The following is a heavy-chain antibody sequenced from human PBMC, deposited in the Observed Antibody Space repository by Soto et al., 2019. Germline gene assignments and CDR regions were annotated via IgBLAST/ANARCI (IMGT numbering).Heavy chain of an antibody. J-gene: IGHJ5*02. CDR3: AKAAAGTSTFGP. D-gene: IGHD6-13*01. Sequence: GESLKIYGKGSGYSFTSYCISWVRQMPGKGLEWMGRIDPSDSYTNYSPSFQGHVTISADKSISTAYLQWSSLKASDTAMYYCAKAAAGTSTFGPRRHGTLLTASS. CDR1: GYSFTSYC. CDR2: IDPSDSYT. V-gene: IGHV5-10-1*01.